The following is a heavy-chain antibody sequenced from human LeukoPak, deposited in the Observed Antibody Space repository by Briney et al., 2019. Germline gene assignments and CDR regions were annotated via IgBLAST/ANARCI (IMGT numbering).Heavy chain of an antibody. CDR2: ISSIGTYI. Sequence: GGSLRLSCVASGFAFSTYSMTWVRLAPGKGLEWVSSISSIGTYIYYADSVKGRFTISRDDAKNSLYLHMSGLRDEDTALYYCARGKEYGEYDYWGQGTLVTVSS. V-gene: IGHV3-21*01. J-gene: IGHJ4*02. CDR3: ARGKEYGEYDY. D-gene: IGHD3-10*01. CDR1: GFAFSTYS.